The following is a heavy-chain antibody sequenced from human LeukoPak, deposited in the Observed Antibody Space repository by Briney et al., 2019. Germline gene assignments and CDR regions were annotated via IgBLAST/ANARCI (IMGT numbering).Heavy chain of an antibody. CDR1: GGSISSYY. Sequence: SETLSLTCTVSGGSISSYYWTWIRQPAGKGLEWIWRVSSSGSTNYNPSLKSRLTMSVDTSKNEFSLKLRSVTAADTGVYFCARGNYDILTGNYWFDPWGQGAQVTVSS. CDR2: VSSSGST. V-gene: IGHV4-4*07. D-gene: IGHD3-9*01. J-gene: IGHJ5*02. CDR3: ARGNYDILTGNYWFDP.